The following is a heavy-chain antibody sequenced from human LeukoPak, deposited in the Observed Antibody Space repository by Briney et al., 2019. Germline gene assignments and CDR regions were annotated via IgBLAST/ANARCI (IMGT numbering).Heavy chain of an antibody. CDR2: INHSGST. D-gene: IGHD2-15*01. CDR3: ARTHCSGGSCYSWCFDY. Sequence: SETLSLTCAVYGGSFSGYYWSWIRQPPGKGLEWIGEINHSGSTNYNPSLKSRVTISVDTSKNQFSLKLSSVTAADTAVYYCARTHCSGGSCYSWCFDYWGQGTLVTVSS. J-gene: IGHJ4*02. V-gene: IGHV4-34*01. CDR1: GGSFSGYY.